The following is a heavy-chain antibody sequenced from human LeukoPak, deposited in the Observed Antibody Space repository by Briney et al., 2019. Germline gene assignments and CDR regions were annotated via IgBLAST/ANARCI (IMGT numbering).Heavy chain of an antibody. CDR2: IIPIFGAA. V-gene: IGHV1-69*06. CDR1: GYTFTSSG. CDR3: ARDLTHRRNYDNSGYQIVSAF. D-gene: IGHD3-22*01. Sequence: GASVKVSCKASGYTFTSSGISWVRQAPGQGLEWMGGIIPIFGAANYAQKFQGRVTITADKSTSTAYMELRSLRSDDTAVYYCARDLTHRRNYDNSGYQIVSAFWGQGTLVTVSS. J-gene: IGHJ4*02.